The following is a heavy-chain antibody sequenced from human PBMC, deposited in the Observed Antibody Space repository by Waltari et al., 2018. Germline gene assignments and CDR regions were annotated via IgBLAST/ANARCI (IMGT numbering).Heavy chain of an antibody. V-gene: IGHV4-38-2*01. J-gene: IGHJ3*02. CDR3: ARHSYGVVALDAFDI. Sequence: QVQLQESGPGLVKPSETLSLTCAVSGYSISSGYYWGWIRQPPGKGLEWIGSIYHSGSTYYNPSLKSRVTISVDTSKNQFSLKLSSVTAADTAVYYCARHSYGVVALDAFDIWGQGTMVTVSS. CDR2: IYHSGST. D-gene: IGHD2-15*01. CDR1: GYSISSGYY.